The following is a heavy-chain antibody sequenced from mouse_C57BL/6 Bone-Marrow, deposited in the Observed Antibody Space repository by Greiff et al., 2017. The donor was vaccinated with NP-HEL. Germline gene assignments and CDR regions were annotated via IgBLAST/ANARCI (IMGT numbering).Heavy chain of an antibody. CDR2: ISSGSSTI. Sequence: EVKLVESGGGLVKPGGSLKLSCAASGFTFSDYGMHWVRQAPEKGLEWVAYISSGSSTIYYADTVKGRFTISRDNAKNTLFLQMTSLRSEDTAMYYCARRYRGLYCYAMDYWGQGTSVTVSS. CDR1: GFTFSDYG. CDR3: ARRYRGLYCYAMDY. J-gene: IGHJ4*01. D-gene: IGHD2-12*01. V-gene: IGHV5-17*01.